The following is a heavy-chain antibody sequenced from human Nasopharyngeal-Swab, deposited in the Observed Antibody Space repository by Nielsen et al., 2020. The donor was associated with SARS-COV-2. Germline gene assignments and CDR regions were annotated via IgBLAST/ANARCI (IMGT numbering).Heavy chain of an antibody. CDR3: TTDFYFDY. CDR2: IGDKDHNYAT. V-gene: IGHV3-73*01. Sequence: GGSLRLSCATSGFVFSASAMHWVRQASGKGLEWVGRIGDKDHNYATTYGASVKGRFTISRDNSKNTAFLQLDSLKTEDTALYYCTTDFYFDYWGQGTLVTVSS. J-gene: IGHJ4*02. CDR1: GFVFSASA.